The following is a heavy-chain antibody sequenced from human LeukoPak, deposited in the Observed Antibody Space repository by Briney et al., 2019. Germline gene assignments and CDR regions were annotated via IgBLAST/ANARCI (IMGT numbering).Heavy chain of an antibody. Sequence: GSLRLSCAASGLTFSSYWMSWVRQAPGKGLEWVANIKQDGSEKYYVDSVKGRFTISRDNAKNSLYLQTNSLRAEDTAVYYCARRGISSGWYFDYCGQGTLVTVSS. J-gene: IGHJ4*02. CDR3: ARRGISSGWYFDY. D-gene: IGHD6-25*01. V-gene: IGHV3-7*05. CDR2: IKQDGSEK. CDR1: GLTFSSYW.